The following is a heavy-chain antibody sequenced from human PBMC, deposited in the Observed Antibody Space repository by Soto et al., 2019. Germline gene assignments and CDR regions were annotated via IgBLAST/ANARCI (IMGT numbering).Heavy chain of an antibody. CDR2: IHYSGNT. D-gene: IGHD5-12*01. Sequence: QVQLQESGPGLVKPSQTLSLTCTVSGGSISCGENYWSWIRQPPGKGLEWIGYIHYSGNTDYTPSLKRRVTMSFDTSTNQSSLKLSSVTAADTAVYYCAREQRPRRRDGYNYYVGDYYYYGMDVWGQGTTVTVSS. J-gene: IGHJ6*02. CDR1: GGSISCGENY. CDR3: AREQRPRRRDGYNYYVGDYYYYGMDV. V-gene: IGHV4-30-4*01.